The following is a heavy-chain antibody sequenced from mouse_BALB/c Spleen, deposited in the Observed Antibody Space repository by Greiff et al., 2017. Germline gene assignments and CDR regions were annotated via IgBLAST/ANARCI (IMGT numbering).Heavy chain of an antibody. CDR3: TRHYAMDY. CDR2: IRLKSNNYAT. Sequence: EVKLVESGGGLVQPGGSMKLSCVASGFTFSNYWMNWVRQSPEKGLEWVAEIRLKSNNYATHYAESVKGRFTISRDDSKSSVYLQMNNLRAEDTGIYYCTRHYAMDYWGQGTSVTVSS. J-gene: IGHJ4*01. V-gene: IGHV6-6*02. CDR1: GFTFSNYW.